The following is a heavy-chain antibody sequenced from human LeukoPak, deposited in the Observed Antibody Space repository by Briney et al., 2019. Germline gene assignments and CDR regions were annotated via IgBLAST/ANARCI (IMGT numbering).Heavy chain of an antibody. D-gene: IGHD6-19*01. V-gene: IGHV3-48*01. Sequence: PGGSLRLSCAASGFTFSSYSMNWVRQAPGKGLEWVSYISSSSSTIYYADSVKGRFTISRDNAKNSLYLQMNSLRAEDTAVYYCARDPVAGTTTFDYWGQGTLVTVSS. CDR3: ARDPVAGTTTFDY. J-gene: IGHJ4*02. CDR1: GFTFSSYS. CDR2: ISSSSSTI.